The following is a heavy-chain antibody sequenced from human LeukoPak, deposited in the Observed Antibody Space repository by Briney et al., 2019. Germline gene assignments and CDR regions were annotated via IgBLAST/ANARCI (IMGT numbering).Heavy chain of an antibody. J-gene: IGHJ4*02. D-gene: IGHD5-24*01. CDR3: ARGRDGYSFGFDY. CDR1: GYSFTTYW. V-gene: IGHV5-51*01. Sequence: VESLKISCKGSGYSFTTYWICWVRQMPGKGLEWMGIIYPGDSDTRYSPSFQGQVTISADKSISTAYLQWSSLKASDTAMYYCARGRDGYSFGFDYWGQGTLVTVSS. CDR2: IYPGDSDT.